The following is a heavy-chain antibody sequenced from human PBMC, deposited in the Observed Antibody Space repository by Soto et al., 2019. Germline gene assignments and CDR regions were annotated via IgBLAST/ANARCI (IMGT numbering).Heavy chain of an antibody. Sequence: EVQLVETGGGLIQPGGSLRLSCVASGFSVTSNYMTWVRQAPGKGPEWVSVMYSNGHTYYADSVEGRFTISRDRSSNTLDLQMTSLRREDTAVYYCARESGSPVTYHYSYGMDVWGQGTKVTVSS. D-gene: IGHD4-17*01. CDR3: ARESGSPVTYHYSYGMDV. V-gene: IGHV3-53*05. CDR2: MYSNGHT. J-gene: IGHJ6*02. CDR1: GFSVTSNY.